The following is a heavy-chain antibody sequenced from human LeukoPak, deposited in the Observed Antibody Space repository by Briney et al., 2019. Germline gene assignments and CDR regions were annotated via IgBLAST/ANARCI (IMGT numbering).Heavy chain of an antibody. CDR2: ISGNSAVT. CDR3: AKRSLYSNGWYDFDY. Sequence: GGSLRLSCAVSGFAFSTFAMAWVHQAPGKGLEWVSVISGNSAVTYYADSVKGRFTIFRDNSKNTVYLQMNSLRAEDTATYYCAKRSLYSNGWYDFDYWGQGTLVTVSS. V-gene: IGHV3-23*01. J-gene: IGHJ4*02. CDR1: GFAFSTFA. D-gene: IGHD6-19*01.